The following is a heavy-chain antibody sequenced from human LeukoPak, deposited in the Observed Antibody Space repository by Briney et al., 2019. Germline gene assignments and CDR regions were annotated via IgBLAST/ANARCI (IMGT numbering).Heavy chain of an antibody. CDR3: TRSRRLSFVY. V-gene: IGHV3-64*01. J-gene: IGHJ4*02. CDR1: GFTFSSYA. Sequence: PGGSLRLSCAASGFTFSSYAMHWVRQAPGKGLEYVSAISSNGGSTYYANSVKGRFTISRDNSKNTLYLQMGSLRAEDMAVYYCTRSRRLSFVYWGQGTLVTVSS. CDR2: ISSNGGST. D-gene: IGHD6-25*01.